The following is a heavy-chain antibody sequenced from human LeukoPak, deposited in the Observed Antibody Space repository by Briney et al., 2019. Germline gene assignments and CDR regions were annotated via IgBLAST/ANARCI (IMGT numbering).Heavy chain of an antibody. D-gene: IGHD3-22*01. J-gene: IGHJ4*02. CDR1: GYTFTSYG. CDR2: ISAYNGNT. V-gene: IGHV1-18*01. CDR3: ARTTVDYYDSSGYYSY. Sequence: ASVKVSCKASGYTFTSYGISWVRQAPGQGLEWMGWISAYNGNTNYAQKLQGRVTMTTDTSTSTAYMELRSLRSDDTVVYYCARTTVDYYDSSGYYSYWGQGTLVTVSS.